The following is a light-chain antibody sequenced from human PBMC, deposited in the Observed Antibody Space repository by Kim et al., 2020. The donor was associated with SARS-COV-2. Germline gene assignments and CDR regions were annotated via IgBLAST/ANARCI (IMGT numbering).Light chain of an antibody. CDR3: QQYNTYRT. V-gene: IGKV1-5*01. CDR1: QSISRW. CDR2: DAS. Sequence: ASVGDRVTISRRAGQSISRWLAWYQQKPGNAPKLLIYDASSLASGVPSRFSGSGSGTAFTLTISSLQPDDFATYYSQQYNTYRTFGQGTKVDIK. J-gene: IGKJ1*01.